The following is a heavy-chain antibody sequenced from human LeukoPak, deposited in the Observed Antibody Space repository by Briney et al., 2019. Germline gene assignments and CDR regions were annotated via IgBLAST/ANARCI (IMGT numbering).Heavy chain of an antibody. J-gene: IGHJ4*02. CDR1: GHTLTELS. V-gene: IGHV1-24*01. Sequence: ASVKVSCKVSGHTLTELSMHWVRQAPGKGLEWMGGFDPEDGETIYAQKFQGRVTMTEDTSTDTAYMELSSLRSEDTAVYYCATGGPVAAAGSLYFDYWGQGTLDTVSS. CDR3: ATGGPVAAAGSLYFDY. CDR2: FDPEDGET. D-gene: IGHD6-13*01.